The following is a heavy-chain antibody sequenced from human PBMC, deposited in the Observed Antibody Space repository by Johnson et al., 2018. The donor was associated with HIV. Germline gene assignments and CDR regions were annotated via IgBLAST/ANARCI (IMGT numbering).Heavy chain of an antibody. Sequence: QVQLVESGGGVVQPGRSLRLSCAASGFTFSSYAMHWVRQAPGKGLEWVAVISYDGSNKYYADSVKGRFTISRDNSKNTLYLQMNSLRAEETAVYYCARVRVDSSGSVVTGRDAFDIWGQGTMVTVSS. CDR3: ARVRVDSSGSVVTGRDAFDI. J-gene: IGHJ3*02. D-gene: IGHD3-22*01. CDR2: ISYDGSNK. CDR1: GFTFSSYA. V-gene: IGHV3-30-3*01.